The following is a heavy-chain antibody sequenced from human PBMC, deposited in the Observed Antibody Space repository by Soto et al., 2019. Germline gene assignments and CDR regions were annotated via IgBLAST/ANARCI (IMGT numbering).Heavy chain of an antibody. CDR1: GFSFSNGW. CDR3: SPDEWE. Sequence: EVQLVESGGGLVKPGGSLRLSCAASGFSFSNGWMSWVRQAPGKGLEWVGRIKSKIHGGTTDYAAHVKGRFTISRDDSKHTLYLQLHSLQTEDTAVYYCSPDEWEWGQGTLVTVSS. V-gene: IGHV3-15*05. D-gene: IGHD1-26*01. CDR2: IKSKIHGGTT. J-gene: IGHJ4*02.